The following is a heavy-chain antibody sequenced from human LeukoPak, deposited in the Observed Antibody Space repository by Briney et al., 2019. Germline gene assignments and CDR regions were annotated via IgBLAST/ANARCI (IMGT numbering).Heavy chain of an antibody. Sequence: SETLSLTCTVSGGSISSSSYYWGWIRQPPGKGLEWIGSIYYSGSTYYNPSLKSRVTISVDTSKNQFSLNLSSVTAADTAVYYCARGSSSLYWGQGTLVTVSS. D-gene: IGHD3-3*01. CDR2: IYYSGST. CDR3: ARGSSSLY. V-gene: IGHV4-39*07. J-gene: IGHJ4*02. CDR1: GGSISSSSYY.